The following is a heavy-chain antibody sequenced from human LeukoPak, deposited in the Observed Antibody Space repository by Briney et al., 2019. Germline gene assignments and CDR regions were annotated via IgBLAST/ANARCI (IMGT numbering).Heavy chain of an antibody. CDR1: GFTFSSYA. CDR2: ISGSGGTT. Sequence: PGGSLRLSCSASGFTFSSYAMSWVRHAPGNGLDGVSGISGSGGTTSYADSVKGRFTISRDNSKNTLYLQMNSLRAEHTAVYYCAKEPMRKYFDYWGQGTLVTVSS. J-gene: IGHJ4*02. V-gene: IGHV3-23*01. CDR3: AKEPMRKYFDY.